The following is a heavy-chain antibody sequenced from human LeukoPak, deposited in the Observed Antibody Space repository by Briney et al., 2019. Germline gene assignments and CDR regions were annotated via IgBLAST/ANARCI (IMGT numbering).Heavy chain of an antibody. CDR2: ISSSGSTI. Sequence: GSLRLSCAASGFTFSDYYMSWIRQAPGRGLEWVSYISSSGSTIYYADSVKGRFTISRDNAKNSLYLQMNSLRAEDTAVYYCARDRRLRAVAGTIIFDYWGQGTLVTVSS. J-gene: IGHJ4*02. V-gene: IGHV3-11*04. D-gene: IGHD6-19*01. CDR3: ARDRRLRAVAGTIIFDY. CDR1: GFTFSDYY.